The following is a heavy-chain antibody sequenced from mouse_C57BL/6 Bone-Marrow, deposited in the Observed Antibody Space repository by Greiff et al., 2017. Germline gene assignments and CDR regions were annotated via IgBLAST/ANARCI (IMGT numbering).Heavy chain of an antibody. CDR3: TRWGGSSNY. CDR1: GYTFTDYE. CDR2: IDPETGGT. Sequence: VQLVESGAELVRPGASVTLSCKASGYTFTDYEMHWVKQTPVHGLEWIGAIDPETGGTAYNQKFKGKAILTADKSSSTAYMELRSLTSEDSAVYYCTRWGGSSNYWGQGTTLTVSS. V-gene: IGHV1-15*01. J-gene: IGHJ2*01. D-gene: IGHD1-1*01.